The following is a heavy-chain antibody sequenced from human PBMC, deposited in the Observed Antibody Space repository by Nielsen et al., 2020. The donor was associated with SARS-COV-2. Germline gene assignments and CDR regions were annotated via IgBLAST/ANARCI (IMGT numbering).Heavy chain of an antibody. D-gene: IGHD5-12*01. CDR1: GASISSGGYF. CDR3: AREASGYDHYKYGMDV. J-gene: IGHJ6*02. CDR2: IYFTGRT. Sequence: SETLSLTCTVSGASISSGGYFWSWIRQHPGKGLEWIGYIYFTGRTPYSPSLKSRVAMSVDTSKNQFSLDLKSVTAADTAVYYCAREASGYDHYKYGMDVWGLGATVTVSS. V-gene: IGHV4-31*03.